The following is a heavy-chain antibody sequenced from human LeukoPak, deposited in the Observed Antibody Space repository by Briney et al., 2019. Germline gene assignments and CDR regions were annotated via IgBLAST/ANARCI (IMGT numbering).Heavy chain of an antibody. CDR3: AKGLRGSNWYPFDY. CDR2: ISGSGGST. D-gene: IGHD6-13*01. CDR1: GFTFSSYA. J-gene: IGHJ4*02. V-gene: IGHV3-23*01. Sequence: PGGSLRLSCAASGFTFSSYAMSWVRQAPGKGLEWVSAISGSGGSTYYADSVKGRFTISRDTSKNTLYLQMTSLRAEDTAVYYCAKGLRGSNWYPFDYWGQRTLVTVSS.